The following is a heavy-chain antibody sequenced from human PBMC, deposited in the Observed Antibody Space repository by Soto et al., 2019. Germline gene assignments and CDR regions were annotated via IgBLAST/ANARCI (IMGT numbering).Heavy chain of an antibody. CDR3: ARDRRSNTSISDWYFDL. CDR1: GGSISSGGYY. V-gene: IGHV4-31*03. CDR2: IYYSGST. Sequence: QVQLQESGPGLVKPSQTLSLTCTVSGGSISSGGYYWSWIRQHPGKGLEWIGYIYYSGSTYYNPSLKRRVTISVDTSKNQFSLKLSSVTAADTAVYYCARDRRSNTSISDWYFDLWGRGTLVTVSS. J-gene: IGHJ2*01. D-gene: IGHD6-25*01.